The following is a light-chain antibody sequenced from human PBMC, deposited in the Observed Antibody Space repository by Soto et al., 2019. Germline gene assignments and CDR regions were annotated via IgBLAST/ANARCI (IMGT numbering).Light chain of an antibody. CDR1: QSVISSY. CDR2: GAS. CDR3: QQYVGLPIT. Sequence: EIVLTQSPGTLSLSPGERATLSFMASQSVISSYLAWYQQKPGQAPRLLIYGASNRATGIPDRFSGSGSGTDFTLTISRVAPEDFAVYYCQQYVGLPITFGQGTRLEIK. V-gene: IGKV3-20*01. J-gene: IGKJ5*01.